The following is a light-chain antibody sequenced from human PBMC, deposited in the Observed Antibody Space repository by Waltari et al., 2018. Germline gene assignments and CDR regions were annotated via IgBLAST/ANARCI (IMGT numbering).Light chain of an antibody. J-gene: IGKJ4*01. Sequence: DIVMTQSPASLAVSLGERAPINCKSSQSVLYRSNNNNYLAWYQQKPGQPPKLLIYWASARESGVPDRFSGSGSGTDFTLTISSLQAEDVAVYYCQQYYSTPRSFGGGTKVVIK. CDR2: WAS. CDR3: QQYYSTPRS. CDR1: QSVLYRSNNNNY. V-gene: IGKV4-1*01.